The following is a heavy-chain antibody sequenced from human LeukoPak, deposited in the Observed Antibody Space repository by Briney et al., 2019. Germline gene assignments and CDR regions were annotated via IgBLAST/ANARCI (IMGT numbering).Heavy chain of an antibody. CDR3: ARVYRLRYFDWLLSPPYYFDY. Sequence: PGGSLRLSCAASGFTVSSNYMSWVRQAPGKGLEWVSVIYSGGSTYYADSVKGRFTISRDNSKNTLYLQMKSLRAEDTAVYYCARVYRLRYFDWLLSPPYYFDYWGQGTLVTVSS. CDR2: IYSGGST. D-gene: IGHD3-9*01. V-gene: IGHV3-66*01. CDR1: GFTVSSNY. J-gene: IGHJ4*02.